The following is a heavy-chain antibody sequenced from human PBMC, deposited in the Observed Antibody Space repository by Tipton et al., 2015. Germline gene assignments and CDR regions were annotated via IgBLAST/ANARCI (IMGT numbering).Heavy chain of an antibody. Sequence: QVQLVQSGAEVKKPGASVKVSCKASGYRFTTYEINWVRQAPGQGLEWMGWMNPNSGNTGYAPRFQGRVTLTRNTSINSAYLELNSLRSEDSAVYYCARGGLRGTFLDYWGQGALVTVSS. CDR2: MNPNSGNT. CDR3: ARGGLRGTFLDY. J-gene: IGHJ4*02. D-gene: IGHD1-1*01. V-gene: IGHV1-8*01. CDR1: GYRFTTYE.